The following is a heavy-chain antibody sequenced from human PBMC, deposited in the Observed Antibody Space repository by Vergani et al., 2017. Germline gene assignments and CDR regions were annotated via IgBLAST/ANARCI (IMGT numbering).Heavy chain of an antibody. Sequence: QVQLVESGGGVVQPGRSLRLSCAASGFTFNRYGLHWVRPAPGKGLEWVAVKWYDGNNQQYADSVKGRFTISRDNSKSTMCLQMNSLRDEDTGVYYCARDLRLLYNRFDPWGQGTLVTVSS. J-gene: IGHJ5*02. CDR2: KWYDGNNQ. D-gene: IGHD1-14*01. V-gene: IGHV3-33*01. CDR3: ARDLRLLYNRFDP. CDR1: GFTFNRYG.